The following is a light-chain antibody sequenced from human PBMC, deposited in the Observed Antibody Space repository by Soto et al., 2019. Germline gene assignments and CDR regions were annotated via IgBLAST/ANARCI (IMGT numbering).Light chain of an antibody. Sequence: QSALTQPASVSGSPGQTITISCTGTNNDVGAYNYVSWYQQHPGKAPKLIIHDVSSRPAGVSNRFSGSKSGNTASLTISGLQTEDEADYYCGSYPTSNTVVFGGGTQLTVL. V-gene: IGLV2-14*01. CDR3: GSYPTSNTVV. CDR2: DVS. J-gene: IGLJ2*01. CDR1: NNDVGAYNY.